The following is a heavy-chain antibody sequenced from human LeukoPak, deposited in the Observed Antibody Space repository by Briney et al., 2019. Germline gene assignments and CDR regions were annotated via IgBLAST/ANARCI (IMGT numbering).Heavy chain of an antibody. CDR2: ISAYNGNT. Sequence: GASVKVSCKASGYTFTSYGISWVRQAPGQGLEWMGWISAYNGNTNYAQKLQGRVTMTTDTSTSTAYMELRSLRSGDTAVYYCASFYYDSSGYYLGDYWGQGTLVTVSS. V-gene: IGHV1-18*01. CDR3: ASFYYDSSGYYLGDY. D-gene: IGHD3-22*01. J-gene: IGHJ4*02. CDR1: GYTFTSYG.